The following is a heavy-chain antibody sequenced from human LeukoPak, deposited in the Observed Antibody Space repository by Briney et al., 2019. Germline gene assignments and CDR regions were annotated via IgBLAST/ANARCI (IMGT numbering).Heavy chain of an antibody. CDR2: ISGSGDMT. Sequence: GGSLRLSCAASGFTFSNYLMNWVRQAPGKGLEWVSSISGSGDMTYYADSVKGRFTMSRDNSKNTLYLQMNSLRAEDTAVYYCAQGDSGYENYYYYYYMGVWGKGTTVTVSS. D-gene: IGHD5-12*01. V-gene: IGHV3-23*01. CDR3: AQGDSGYENYYYYYYMGV. J-gene: IGHJ6*03. CDR1: GFTFSNYL.